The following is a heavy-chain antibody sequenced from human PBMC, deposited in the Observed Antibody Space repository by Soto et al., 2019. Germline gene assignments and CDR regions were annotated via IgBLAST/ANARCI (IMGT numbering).Heavy chain of an antibody. J-gene: IGHJ4*02. CDR3: ARVRSAYYDFWSGSSLFDY. V-gene: IGHV1-46*01. CDR2: INPSGGST. CDR1: GYTFTSYY. Sequence: ASVKVSCKXSGYTFTSYYMHWVRQAPGQGLEWMGIINPSGGSTSYAQKFQGRVTMTRDTSTSTVYMELSSLRSEDTAVYYCARVRSAYYDFWSGSSLFDYWGQGTLVTVSS. D-gene: IGHD3-3*01.